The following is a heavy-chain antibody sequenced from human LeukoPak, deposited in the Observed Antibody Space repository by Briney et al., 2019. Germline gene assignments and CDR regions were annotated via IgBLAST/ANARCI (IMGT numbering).Heavy chain of an antibody. CDR1: GFTFSSYA. CDR3: AKGDTYYDFWSGYTNFDY. CDR2: ISGSGGST. Sequence: GGSLRLSCAASGFTFSSYAMSWVRQAPGKGLEWVSAISGSGGSTYYADSVKCRFTISRDNSKNTLYLQMNSLRAEDTAVYYCAKGDTYYDFWSGYTNFDYWGQGTLVTVSS. D-gene: IGHD3-3*01. V-gene: IGHV3-23*01. J-gene: IGHJ4*02.